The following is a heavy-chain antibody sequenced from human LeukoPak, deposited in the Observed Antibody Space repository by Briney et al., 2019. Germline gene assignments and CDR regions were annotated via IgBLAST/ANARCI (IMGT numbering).Heavy chain of an antibody. CDR2: ISSSSSYI. Sequence: PGGSPRLSRAASGFTFSSYSINWVRQAPGKGPGWVSSISSSSSYIYYADSVKGRFTISRDNAKNSLYLQMNSLRAEDTAVYYCARVEASGYDYGAFDYWGQGTLVTVSS. CDR3: ARVEASGYDYGAFDY. CDR1: GFTFSSYS. V-gene: IGHV3-21*01. D-gene: IGHD5-12*01. J-gene: IGHJ4*02.